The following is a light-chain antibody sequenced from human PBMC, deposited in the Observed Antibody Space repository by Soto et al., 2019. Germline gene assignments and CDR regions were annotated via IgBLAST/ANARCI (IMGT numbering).Light chain of an antibody. CDR2: GIS. CDR1: QSFSTY. CDR3: QKYNTAPLT. Sequence: DFQMTQSPSSLSASVGDRVTITCRASQSFSTYLAWYQQKPGKVPKLLISGISTLQSGVPSRFSGSGYGTEFTLTISNLQPEDVATYYRQKYNTAPLTFGGGTK. J-gene: IGKJ4*01. V-gene: IGKV1-27*01.